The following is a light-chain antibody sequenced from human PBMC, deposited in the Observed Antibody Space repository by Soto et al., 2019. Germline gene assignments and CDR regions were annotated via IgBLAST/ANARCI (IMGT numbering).Light chain of an antibody. J-gene: IGLJ1*01. CDR1: SSDVGGYKY. Sequence: QSVLTQPASVSGSLGQSITIFCTETSSDVGGYKYVSWYQQHPDKAPKLIIYDVTNRPSGISNRFSGSKSGNTASLTISGLQAEDEADYYCSSYTSSSSYVFGTGTKVTVL. CDR2: DVT. V-gene: IGLV2-14*01. CDR3: SSYTSSSSYV.